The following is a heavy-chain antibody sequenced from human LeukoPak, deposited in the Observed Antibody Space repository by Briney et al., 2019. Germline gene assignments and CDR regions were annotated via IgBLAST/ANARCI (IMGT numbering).Heavy chain of an antibody. CDR1: GYSFTTYW. CDR3: ARHMFRGVFIDY. CDR2: IYPGDSDT. Sequence: TGESLKISCKGSGYSFTTYWIAWVRQMPRKGLEWMGIIYPGDSDTRYSPSFQGQVTISADKSISTAYLQWSSLKASDTAMYYCARHMFRGVFIDYWGQGTLVTVSS. D-gene: IGHD3-10*01. J-gene: IGHJ4*02. V-gene: IGHV5-51*01.